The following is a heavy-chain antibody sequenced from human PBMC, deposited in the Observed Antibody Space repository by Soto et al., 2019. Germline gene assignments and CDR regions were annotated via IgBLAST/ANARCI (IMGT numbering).Heavy chain of an antibody. CDR3: GRGEVDRYNWNYGIDY. J-gene: IGHJ4*02. D-gene: IGHD1-7*01. Sequence: SETLSLTCTVSGGSIGSYYWSWIRQPPGKGLEWIGYIYYSGNTNYNPSLKSRVTISVDTSKNQFSLKLSSVTAADTAVYYCGRGEVDRYNWNYGIDYWGQGTLVTVSS. CDR1: GGSIGSYY. V-gene: IGHV4-59*01. CDR2: IYYSGNT.